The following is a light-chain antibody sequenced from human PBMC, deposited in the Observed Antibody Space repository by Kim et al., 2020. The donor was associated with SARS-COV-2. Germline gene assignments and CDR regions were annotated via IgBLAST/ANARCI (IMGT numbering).Light chain of an antibody. CDR3: QAWDTSTAV. Sequence: SYELTQPPSVSVSPGQTASISCSGDKLGDEFACWYQQKPGQSPVLVIYHDTKRPSGIPERFSGSNSGNTATLTISGTQAMDEADYYCQAWDTSTAVFGGG. CDR2: HDT. V-gene: IGLV3-1*01. J-gene: IGLJ3*02. CDR1: KLGDEF.